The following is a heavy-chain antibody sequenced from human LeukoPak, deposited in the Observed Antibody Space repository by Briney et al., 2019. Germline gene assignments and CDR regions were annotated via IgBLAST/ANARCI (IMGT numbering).Heavy chain of an antibody. CDR2: INPNSGGT. V-gene: IGHV1-2*06. CDR1: GYTFTGYY. D-gene: IGHD5-12*01. CDR3: ASLSGRGSGYDLDIDY. Sequence: ASVKVSCTASGYTFTGYYMHWVRQAPGQGLEWMGRINPNSGGTNYAQKFQGRVTMTRDTSISTAYMELSRLRSDDTAVYYCASLSGRGSGYDLDIDYWGQGTLVTVSS. J-gene: IGHJ4*02.